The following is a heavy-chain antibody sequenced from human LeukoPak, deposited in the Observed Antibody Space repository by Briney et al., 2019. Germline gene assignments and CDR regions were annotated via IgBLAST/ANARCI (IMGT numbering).Heavy chain of an antibody. D-gene: IGHD6-19*01. J-gene: IGHJ4*02. CDR1: GGTFSSYA. CDR3: ARGFLAPGLSGWYYVFGY. Sequence: SVKDSCKASGGTFSSYAISWVRQAPGQGLEWMGRIIPIFGTANYAQKIQGRVTITTDESTSTAYMELSSLRSEDTAVYYCARGFLAPGLSGWYYVFGYWGQGTLVTVSS. V-gene: IGHV1-69*05. CDR2: IIPIFGTA.